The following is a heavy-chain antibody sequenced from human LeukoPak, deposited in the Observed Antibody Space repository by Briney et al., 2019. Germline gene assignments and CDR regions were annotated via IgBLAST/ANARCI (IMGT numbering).Heavy chain of an antibody. D-gene: IGHD1-26*01. V-gene: IGHV3-23*01. CDR1: GFTFSSYA. Sequence: GASRRLSGAASGFTFSSYAMSWVRQAPGKGLEWGSAISGSGGSTYYADSVKGRFTISRDNSKNTLYLQMNSLRAEDTAVYYCAKETKLVGANSWGQGTLVTVSS. CDR2: ISGSGGST. J-gene: IGHJ4*02. CDR3: AKETKLVGANS.